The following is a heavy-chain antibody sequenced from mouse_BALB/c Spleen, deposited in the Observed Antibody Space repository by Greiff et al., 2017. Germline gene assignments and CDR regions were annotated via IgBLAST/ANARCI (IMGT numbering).Heavy chain of an antibody. CDR3: ARRPIYYGNYH. CDR2: ISYSGST. D-gene: IGHD2-1*01. CDR1: GYSITSDYA. V-gene: IGHV3-2*02. J-gene: IGHJ2*01. Sequence: DVQLQESGPGLVKPSQSLSLTCTVTGYSITSDYAWNWIRQFPGNKLEWMGYISYSGSTSYNPSLKSRISITRDTSKNQFFLQLNSVTTEDTATYYCARRPIYYGNYHWGQGTTLTVSS.